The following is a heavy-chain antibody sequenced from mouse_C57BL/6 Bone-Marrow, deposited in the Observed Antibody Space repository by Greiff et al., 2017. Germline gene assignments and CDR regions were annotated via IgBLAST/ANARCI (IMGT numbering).Heavy chain of an antibody. V-gene: IGHV1-81*01. D-gene: IGHD2-4*01. CDR3: ARGDYEGFAY. CDR2: IYPRSGNT. J-gene: IGHJ3*01. CDR1: GYTFTSYG. Sequence: QVQLKESGAELARPGASVKLSCKASGYTFTSYGISWVKQRTGQGLEWIGEIYPRSGNTYYNEKFKGKATLTADKSSSTAYMELRSLTSEDSAVYFCARGDYEGFAYWGQGTLVTVSA.